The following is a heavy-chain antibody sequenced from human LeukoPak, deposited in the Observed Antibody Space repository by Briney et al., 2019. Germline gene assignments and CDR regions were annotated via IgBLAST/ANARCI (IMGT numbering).Heavy chain of an antibody. CDR3: ARGKGTAMARVRRFDP. V-gene: IGHV4-34*01. CDR2: TNHSGST. D-gene: IGHD5-18*01. Sequence: SETLSLTCAVYGGSFSGYYWSWIRQPPGKGLEWIGETNHSGSTNYNPSLKSRVTISVDTSKNQFSLKLSSVTAADTAVYYCARGKGTAMARVRRFDPWGQGTLVTVSS. J-gene: IGHJ5*02. CDR1: GGSFSGYY.